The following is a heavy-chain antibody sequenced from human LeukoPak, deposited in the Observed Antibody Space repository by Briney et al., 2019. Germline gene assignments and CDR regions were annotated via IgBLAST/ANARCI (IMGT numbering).Heavy chain of an antibody. D-gene: IGHD2-15*01. J-gene: IGHJ5*02. Sequence: SVKVSCKASGGTFSSYAISWVRQAPGQGLEWMGRIIPIFGIASYAQKFRGRVTITANKSTSTAYMELSSLRSEDTAVYYCARDEVVVVAATGGGHSWFDPWGQGTLVTVSS. V-gene: IGHV1-69*04. CDR2: IIPIFGIA. CDR3: ARDEVVVVAATGGGHSWFDP. CDR1: GGTFSSYA.